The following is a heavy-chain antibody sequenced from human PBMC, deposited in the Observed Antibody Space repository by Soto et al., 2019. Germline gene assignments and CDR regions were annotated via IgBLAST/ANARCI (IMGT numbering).Heavy chain of an antibody. J-gene: IGHJ4*02. CDR2: IHTTENT. CDR3: ARALSSAAGLYFDY. D-gene: IGHD6-13*01. CDR1: GDSISGYY. Sequence: SETLSLTCTVSGDSISGYYWSWIRQPAGKGMEWIGRIHTTENTNYNPSLKSRVTMSIDTSKNQFSLKLSSLTAADTAVYYCARALSSAAGLYFDYWGQGTRVTVSS. V-gene: IGHV4-4*07.